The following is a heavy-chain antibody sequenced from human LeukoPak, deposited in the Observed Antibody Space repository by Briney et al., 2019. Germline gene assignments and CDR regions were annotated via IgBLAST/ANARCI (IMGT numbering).Heavy chain of an antibody. CDR1: GFTFSDYY. D-gene: IGHD3-22*01. CDR3: ARDRGYYYDSSGYSMDY. V-gene: IGHV3-11*01. Sequence: PGGSLRVSCAASGFTFSDYYMSWIRQAPGKGLEWVSYISSSGSTIYYADSVKGRFTISRDNAKNPLYLQMNSLRAEDTAVYYCARDRGYYYDSSGYSMDYWGQGTLVTVSS. CDR2: ISSSGSTI. J-gene: IGHJ4*02.